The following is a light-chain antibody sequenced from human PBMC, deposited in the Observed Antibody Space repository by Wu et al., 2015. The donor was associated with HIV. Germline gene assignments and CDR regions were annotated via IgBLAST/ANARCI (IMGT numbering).Light chain of an antibody. CDR1: QGVGGS. J-gene: IGKJ5*01. Sequence: DILLTQSPGTLSVSPGERATLSCRASQGVGGSLXWYQQKPGQPPRLLIYDASKRAPGIPARFSGSGSGTDFTLTISRLETEDFAVYYCQQRRHWPPITFGQGTRLDIK. CDR3: QQRRHWPPIT. CDR2: DAS. V-gene: IGKV3-11*01.